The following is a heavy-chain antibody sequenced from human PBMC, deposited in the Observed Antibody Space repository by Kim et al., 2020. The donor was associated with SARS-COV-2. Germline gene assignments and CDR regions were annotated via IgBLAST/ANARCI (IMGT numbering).Heavy chain of an antibody. CDR3: ASLHSAAY. Sequence: SGIHNADSVKGRFTIPKDNAKNTLFLQMNSLRDEDTAVYYCASLHSAAYWGQGTLVTVSS. D-gene: IGHD3-10*01. V-gene: IGHV3-21*01. J-gene: IGHJ4*02. CDR2: SGI.